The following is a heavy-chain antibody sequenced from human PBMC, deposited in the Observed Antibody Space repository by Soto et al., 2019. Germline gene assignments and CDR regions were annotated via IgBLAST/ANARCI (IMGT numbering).Heavy chain of an antibody. Sequence: LSLTCTVSSASFSKYYWSWIRQPPGKGLEWIGYIYFNGNTNYNPSLKRRVTISIDTSKKQISLNLTSVTDADTAVYYCASVTFGGVVLAHWGQGTLVTVSS. CDR2: IYFNGNT. CDR1: SASFSKYY. V-gene: IGHV4-59*01. D-gene: IGHD3-16*01. CDR3: ASVTFGGVVLAH. J-gene: IGHJ4*02.